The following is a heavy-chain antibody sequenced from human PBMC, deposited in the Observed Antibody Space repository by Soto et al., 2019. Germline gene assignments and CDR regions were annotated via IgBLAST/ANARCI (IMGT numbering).Heavy chain of an antibody. D-gene: IGHD3-3*01. Sequence: EVQILESGGDLVQPGGSLRLSCVVSGLSLNNYAIAWVRHAPGKGLECVSTIDVLDGAWYSDSVRGRLAISRDVSRNTVYLQMSSLRVEDTAIYFCSDWSAGGPVNLDHWGPGTRVTVSS. CDR1: GLSLNNYA. V-gene: IGHV3-23*01. CDR3: SDWSAGGPVNLDH. J-gene: IGHJ4*02. CDR2: IDVLDGA.